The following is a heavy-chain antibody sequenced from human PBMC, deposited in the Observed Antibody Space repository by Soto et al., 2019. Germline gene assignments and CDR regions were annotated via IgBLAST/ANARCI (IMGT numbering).Heavy chain of an antibody. CDR2: IIPIFGTA. V-gene: IGHV1-69*13. Sequence: GASVKVSCKASGGTFSSYAISWVRQAPGQGLEWMGGIIPIFGTANYAQKFQGRVTITADESTSTAYMELSSLRSEDTAVYYCATFGVGATIEDLDSWGQGTLVTVSS. CDR3: ATFGVGATIEDLDS. J-gene: IGHJ4*02. D-gene: IGHD1-26*01. CDR1: GGTFSSYA.